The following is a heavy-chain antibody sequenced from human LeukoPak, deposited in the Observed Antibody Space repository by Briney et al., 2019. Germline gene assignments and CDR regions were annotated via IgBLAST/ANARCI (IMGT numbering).Heavy chain of an antibody. D-gene: IGHD2-15*01. CDR3: ARDLAPYCSGGSCSTFDC. CDR1: GFTFSSYS. Sequence: PGGSLRLSCAASGFTFSSYSVNWVRQAPGKGLEWVSSISTSSSYIYYIDSVKGRFTISRDNAKRSLYLQMNSLRADDTAIYYCARDLAPYCSGGSCSTFDCWGQGTLVTVSS. CDR2: ISTSSSYI. J-gene: IGHJ4*02. V-gene: IGHV3-21*01.